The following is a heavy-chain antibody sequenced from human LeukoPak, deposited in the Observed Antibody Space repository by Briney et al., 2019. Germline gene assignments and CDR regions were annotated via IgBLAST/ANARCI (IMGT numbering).Heavy chain of an antibody. CDR2: ISYDGSNK. CDR3: AKEEVARGWFDP. CDR1: GFTFSSYA. Sequence: GGSLRLSCAASGFTFSSYAMHWVRQAPGKGLEWVAVISYDGSNKYYADSVKGRFTISRDNSKNTLYLQMKSLRAEDTAVYYCAKEEVARGWFDPWGQGTLVTVSS. D-gene: IGHD5-12*01. J-gene: IGHJ5*02. V-gene: IGHV3-30*04.